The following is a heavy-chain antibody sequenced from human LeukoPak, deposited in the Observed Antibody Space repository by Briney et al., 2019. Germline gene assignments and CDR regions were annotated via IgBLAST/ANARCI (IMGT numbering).Heavy chain of an antibody. CDR1: GGSISSYY. J-gene: IGHJ4*02. Sequence: SETLSLTCTVSGGSISSYYWSWIRQPPGKGLEWIGYIYYSGSTNYNPSLMSRVTISVDTSKNQFSLKLSSVTAADTAVYYCARAIGGYSFDYWGQGTLVTVSS. V-gene: IGHV4-59*01. CDR3: ARAIGGYSFDY. CDR2: IYYSGST.